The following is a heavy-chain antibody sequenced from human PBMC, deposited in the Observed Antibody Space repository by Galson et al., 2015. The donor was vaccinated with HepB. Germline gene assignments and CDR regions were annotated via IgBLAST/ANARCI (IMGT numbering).Heavy chain of an antibody. CDR2: ISYDGSNK. CDR3: AKDYAYYYDSSGYGNPVYG. J-gene: IGHJ4*02. D-gene: IGHD3-22*01. V-gene: IGHV3-30*18. Sequence: SLRLSCAVSGFTFSSYGMHWVRQAPGKGLEWVAVISYDGSNKYYADSVKGRFTISRDNSKNTLYLQMNSLRAEDTAVYYCAKDYAYYYDSSGYGNPVYGWGQGTLVTVSS. CDR1: GFTFSSYG.